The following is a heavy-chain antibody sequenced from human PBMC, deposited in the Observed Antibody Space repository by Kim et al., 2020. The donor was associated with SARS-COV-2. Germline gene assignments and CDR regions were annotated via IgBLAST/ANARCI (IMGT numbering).Heavy chain of an antibody. CDR3: ARDRSNYYDSSGGLFDP. V-gene: IGHV3-21*01. Sequence: GGSLRLSCAASGFTFSSYSMNWVRQAPGKGLEWVSSISSSSSYIYYADSVKGRFTISRDNAKNSLYLQMNSLRAEDTAVYYCARDRSNYYDSSGGLFDPWGEGTLVTVYS. D-gene: IGHD3-22*01. J-gene: IGHJ5*02. CDR1: GFTFSSYS. CDR2: ISSSSSYI.